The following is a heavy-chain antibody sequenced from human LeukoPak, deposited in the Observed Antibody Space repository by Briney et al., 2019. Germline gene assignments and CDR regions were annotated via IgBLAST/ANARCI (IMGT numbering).Heavy chain of an antibody. J-gene: IGHJ4*02. CDR3: ARDLSDSSSRYFDY. D-gene: IGHD6-13*01. CDR1: GGTFSSYA. V-gene: IGHV1-69*13. Sequence: ASVKVSCKASGGTFSSYAISWVRQAPGQGLEWMGGIIPIFGTANYAQKFQGRVTITADESTSTAYMELSSLRSEDTAVYYCARDLSDSSSRYFDYWGQGTLVTVSS. CDR2: IIPIFGTA.